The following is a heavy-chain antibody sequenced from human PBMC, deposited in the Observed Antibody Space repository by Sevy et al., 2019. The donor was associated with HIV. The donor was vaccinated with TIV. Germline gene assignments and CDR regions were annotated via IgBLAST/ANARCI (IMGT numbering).Heavy chain of an antibody. V-gene: IGHV3-30-3*01. CDR2: ISYDGSNK. Sequence: GESLKISCAASGFTFTSFSMHWVRQAPGKGLEWVATISYDGSNKYYADSVKGRFTISRDNSKNYLYLQMNSLRAEDTAVYCCALERLSSNVAEYFQNWGQGTLVTVSS. CDR3: ALERLSSNVAEYFQN. J-gene: IGHJ1*01. D-gene: IGHD1-1*01. CDR1: GFTFTSFS.